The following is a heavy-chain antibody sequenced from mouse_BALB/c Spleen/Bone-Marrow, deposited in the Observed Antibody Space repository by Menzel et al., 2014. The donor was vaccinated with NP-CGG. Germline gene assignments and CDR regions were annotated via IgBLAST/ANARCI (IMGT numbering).Heavy chain of an antibody. J-gene: IGHJ3*01. Sequence: EVQLVESGGGLVQPGGSLKLSCAASGFTFSNYGMSWARQTPDKRLELVATINSNGDTTYYSDSVKGRFTISRDNAKNTLYLQMNSLKSEDTAMYYCARDGYYVGFAYWGQGTLVTVSA. D-gene: IGHD2-3*01. V-gene: IGHV5-6-3*01. CDR3: ARDGYYVGFAY. CDR2: INSNGDTT. CDR1: GFTFSNYG.